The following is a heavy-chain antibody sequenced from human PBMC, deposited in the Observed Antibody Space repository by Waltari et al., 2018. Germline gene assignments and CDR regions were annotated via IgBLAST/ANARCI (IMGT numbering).Heavy chain of an antibody. Sequence: QLQLQESGPGLVKPSETLSHSCTVSGASINPKNFYWGWIRQPPGKGLQWIGSIYYNGITFYNPSLKSRVTISVDTSQNQFSLKLSSVTAADTAVYYCARIGSSPYYYYYYMDVWGKGTTVTVSS. D-gene: IGHD6-6*01. CDR2: IYYNGIT. J-gene: IGHJ6*03. CDR1: GASINPKNFY. V-gene: IGHV4-39*01. CDR3: ARIGSSPYYYYYYMDV.